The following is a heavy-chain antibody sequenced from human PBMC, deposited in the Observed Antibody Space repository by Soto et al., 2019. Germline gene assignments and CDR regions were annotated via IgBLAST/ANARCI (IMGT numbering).Heavy chain of an antibody. V-gene: IGHV4-59*01. CDR3: AQGGVRMDV. CDR1: GVSISSSY. Sequence: QVQLQESGPGLVKPSENLSLTCTVSGVSISSSYWSWIRQPPGKGLEWIGYIYDSGTTDYNPSLKSRVSTSVDTSKNQLSLKLNFVTAADTAVYYCAQGGVRMDVWGQGTTVTVSS. CDR2: IYDSGTT. D-gene: IGHD3-16*01. J-gene: IGHJ6*02.